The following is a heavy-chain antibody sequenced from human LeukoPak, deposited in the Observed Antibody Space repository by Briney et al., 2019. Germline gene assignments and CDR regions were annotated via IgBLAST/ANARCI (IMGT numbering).Heavy chain of an antibody. CDR2: ISAYNGNT. CDR1: VYTFTSYG. D-gene: IGHD2-2*02. Sequence: ASVKVSCEASVYTFTSYGISWVRQAPGQGLEWMGWISAYNGNTNYAQKLQGRVTMTTDTSTSTAYMELRSLRSDDTAVYYCARVLGEYCSSTSCYMRLDYYYYYYMDVWGKGTTVTVSS. V-gene: IGHV1-18*01. J-gene: IGHJ6*03. CDR3: ARVLGEYCSSTSCYMRLDYYYYYYMDV.